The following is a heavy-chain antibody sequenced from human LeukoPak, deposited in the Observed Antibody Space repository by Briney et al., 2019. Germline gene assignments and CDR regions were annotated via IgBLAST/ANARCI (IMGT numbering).Heavy chain of an antibody. CDR1: GFTFSNAW. CDR3: TARYCRSTSCYGEYFQR. V-gene: IGHV3-15*01. D-gene: IGHD2-2*01. J-gene: IGHJ1*01. CDR2: IKSKTDGGTT. Sequence: GGSLRLSCAASGFTFSNAWMSWVRQAPRKGLEWVGRIKSKTDGGTTDYAAPVKGRFTISRDDSKNTLYLQMNSLKTEDTAVYYCTARYCRSTSCYGEYFQRWGQGTLVTVSS.